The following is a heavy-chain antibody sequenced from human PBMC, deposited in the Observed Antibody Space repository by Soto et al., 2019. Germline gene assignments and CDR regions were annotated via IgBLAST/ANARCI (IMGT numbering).Heavy chain of an antibody. V-gene: IGHV4-4*02. J-gene: IGHJ5*02. D-gene: IGHD6-13*01. CDR1: SGSISSSNW. CDR2: IYHSGST. Sequence: PSETLSLTCAVSSGSISSSNWWSWVRQPPGKGLEWIGEIYHSGSTNYNPSLKSRVTISVDKSKNQFSLKLSSVTAADTAVYYCAREGIGAAGNDDVGFDPWGQGTLVTVSS. CDR3: AREGIGAAGNDDVGFDP.